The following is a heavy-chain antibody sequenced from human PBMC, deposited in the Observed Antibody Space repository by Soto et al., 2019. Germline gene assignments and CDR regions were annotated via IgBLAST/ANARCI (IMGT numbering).Heavy chain of an antibody. CDR1: GGSISSYY. V-gene: IGHV4-59*01. D-gene: IGHD6-13*01. CDR3: ARDSSSSWYLGYYYYYMDV. CDR2: IYYSGST. J-gene: IGHJ6*03. Sequence: SDTLSLICTVSGGSISSYYWSCIRQPPGQGLEWIGYIYYSGSTNYNPSLKSRVTLSVDTSKNQFSLKLSSVTAADTAVYYCARDSSSSWYLGYYYYYMDVWGKGTTVT.